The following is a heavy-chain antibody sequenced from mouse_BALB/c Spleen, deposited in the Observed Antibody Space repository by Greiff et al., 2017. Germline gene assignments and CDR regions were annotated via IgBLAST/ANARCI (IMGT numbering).Heavy chain of an antibody. V-gene: IGHV7-3*02. CDR1: GFTFTDYY. D-gene: IGHD2-3*01. J-gene: IGHJ3*01. CDR3: ARGGLLRPAWFAY. CDR2: IRNKANGYTT. Sequence: EVKVVESGGGLVQPGGSLRLSCATSGFTFTDYYMSWVRQPPGKALEWLGFIRNKANGYTTEYSASVKGRFTISRDNSQSILYLQMNTLRAEDSATYYCARGGLLRPAWFAYWGQGTLVTVSA.